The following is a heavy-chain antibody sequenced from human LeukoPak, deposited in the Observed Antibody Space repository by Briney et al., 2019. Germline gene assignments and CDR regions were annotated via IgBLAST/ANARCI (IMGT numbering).Heavy chain of an antibody. Sequence: SETLSLTCTASADSLSSGGHYWAWIRQFPGKGLESIGFIHHSGRSRHNPSLKDRVAISVDTSRKQFALKLSSVTAADTAMYYCARGGNRFGGFYFDYWGQGIQVIVSS. V-gene: IGHV4-31*03. CDR2: IHHSGRS. J-gene: IGHJ4*02. CDR1: ADSLSSGGHY. CDR3: ARGGNRFGGFYFDY. D-gene: IGHD3-10*01.